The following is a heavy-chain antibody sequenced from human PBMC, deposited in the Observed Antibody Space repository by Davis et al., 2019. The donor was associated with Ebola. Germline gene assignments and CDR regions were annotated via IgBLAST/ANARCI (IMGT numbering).Heavy chain of an antibody. V-gene: IGHV3-9*01. CDR1: GFTFDDYA. CDR3: AKGTAVTTVGYFDY. CDR2: ISWNGGSF. Sequence: PGGSLRLSCAASGFTFDDYAMHWVRQAPGKGLEWVSGISWNGGSFGYADSVKGRFTISRDNAENSLYLQMNSLRAEDTALYFCAKGTAVTTVGYFDYWGQGTLVTVSS. D-gene: IGHD4-17*01. J-gene: IGHJ4*02.